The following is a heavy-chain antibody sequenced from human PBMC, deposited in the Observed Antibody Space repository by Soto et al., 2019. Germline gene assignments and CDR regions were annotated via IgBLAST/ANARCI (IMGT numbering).Heavy chain of an antibody. V-gene: IGHV3-30*18. CDR3: AKDQGIGVMGP. Sequence: QVQLVESGGGVVQPGRSLRLSCAASGFTFSSYGMHWVRQAPGKGLEWVAVISYDGSNKYYADSVKGRFTISRDNSKNTLYLQMNSLRAEDTAVYYCAKDQGIGVMGPWGQGTLVTVSS. J-gene: IGHJ5*02. CDR1: GFTFSSYG. D-gene: IGHD2-15*01. CDR2: ISYDGSNK.